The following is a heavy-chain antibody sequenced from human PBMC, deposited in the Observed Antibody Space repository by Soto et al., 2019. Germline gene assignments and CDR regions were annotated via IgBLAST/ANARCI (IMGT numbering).Heavy chain of an antibody. Sequence: QVQLVQSGAEVKKPGSSVKVSCKASGGTFSSYANSWVRQAPGQGLEWMGGIIPIFGTANYAQKFQGRVTITADESTSTAYMELSSLRSEDTAVYYCARDLGYCSSTSCQRSGFDYWGQGTLVTVSS. CDR2: IIPIFGTA. CDR1: GGTFSSYA. J-gene: IGHJ4*02. V-gene: IGHV1-69*01. CDR3: ARDLGYCSSTSCQRSGFDY. D-gene: IGHD2-2*01.